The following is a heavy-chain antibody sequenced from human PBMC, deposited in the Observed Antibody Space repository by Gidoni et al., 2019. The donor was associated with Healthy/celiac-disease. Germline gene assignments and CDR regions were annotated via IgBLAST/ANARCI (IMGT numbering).Heavy chain of an antibody. CDR2: ISWNSGSI. CDR3: AKDSRAWQQLGFDY. CDR1: GFTFDDYA. J-gene: IGHJ4*02. Sequence: EVQLVESGGGLVQPGRSLRLSCAAPGFTFDDYAMHWVRQAPGKGLEWVSGISWNSGSIGYADSVKGRFTISRDNAKNSLYLQMNSLRAEDTALYYCAKDSRAWQQLGFDYWGQGTLVTVSS. D-gene: IGHD6-13*01. V-gene: IGHV3-9*01.